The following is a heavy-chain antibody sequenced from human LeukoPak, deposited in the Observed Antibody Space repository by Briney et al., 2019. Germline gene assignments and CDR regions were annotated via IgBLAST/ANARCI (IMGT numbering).Heavy chain of an antibody. CDR3: ARRYCTNGVCYSYFDY. CDR1: GYSFTSYW. Sequence: GESLKISCKGSGYSFTSYWIGWVRHMPGKGLEWMGIIYPGDSDTRYSTSFQGQVTTSADKSSSTAYLQWSSLKASDTAMYYCARRYCTNGVCYSYFDYWGQGTLVTVSS. D-gene: IGHD2-8*01. V-gene: IGHV5-51*01. J-gene: IGHJ4*02. CDR2: IYPGDSDT.